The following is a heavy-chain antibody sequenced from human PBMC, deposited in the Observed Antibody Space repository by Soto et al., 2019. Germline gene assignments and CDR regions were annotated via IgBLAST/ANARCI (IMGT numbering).Heavy chain of an antibody. Sequence: GASVKVSCKASGETFNNYAMHWVRQAPGQGLEWMGGINPIFGKTNYAQKFQDRVTITADKSTTTAYMELSSLRSEDTAMYYCARGETGTTALHTWFAPWGQGTLVPVSS. CDR2: INPIFGKT. CDR1: GETFNNYA. V-gene: IGHV1-69*06. D-gene: IGHD1-1*01. CDR3: ARGETGTTALHTWFAP. J-gene: IGHJ5*02.